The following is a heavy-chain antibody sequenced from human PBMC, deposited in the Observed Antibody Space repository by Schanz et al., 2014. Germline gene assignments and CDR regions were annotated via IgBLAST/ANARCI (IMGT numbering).Heavy chain of an antibody. Sequence: QVQLVQSGAEVKKPGASVKVSCKASGYTFTSYYMHWVRQAPGQGLEWMGIINPSGGSTSYAQKFQGRVTMTRDTSTSTVYMEVSALRSEDTAVYYCAKVDRTRYYAMDVWGQGTTVTVSS. CDR1: GYTFTSYY. V-gene: IGHV1-46*01. CDR2: INPSGGST. D-gene: IGHD3-9*01. CDR3: AKVDRTRYYAMDV. J-gene: IGHJ6*02.